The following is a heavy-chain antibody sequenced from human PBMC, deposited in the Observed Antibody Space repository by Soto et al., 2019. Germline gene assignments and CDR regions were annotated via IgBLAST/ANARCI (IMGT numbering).Heavy chain of an antibody. D-gene: IGHD6-13*01. CDR2: ISGDNVNR. Sequence: QVHLGQSGVEVKKPGASVKVSCTAHGYNLREYGVSWLRQVPGQGFEWMGWISGDNVNRRSSQRFQDRLTMTTDTSTNTASMELRSLGSDDTAVYFCGREGQQLAQEQYFQFNGVDVWCQGTSVTVSS. V-gene: IGHV1-18*01. CDR1: GYNLREYG. J-gene: IGHJ6*02. CDR3: GREGQQLAQEQYFQFNGVDV.